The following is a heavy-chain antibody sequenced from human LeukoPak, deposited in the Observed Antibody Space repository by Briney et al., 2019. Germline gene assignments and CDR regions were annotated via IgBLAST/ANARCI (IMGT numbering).Heavy chain of an antibody. J-gene: IGHJ4*02. CDR2: INHSGST. V-gene: IGHV4-34*01. CDR3: ARGPLYGGTDY. Sequence: SETLSLTCAVYGGSFSGYYWSWIRQPPGKGLEWTGEINHSGSTNYNPSLKSRVTISVDTSKNQFSLKLSSVTAADTAVYYCARGPLYGGTDYWGQGTLVTVSS. CDR1: GGSFSGYY. D-gene: IGHD4-23*01.